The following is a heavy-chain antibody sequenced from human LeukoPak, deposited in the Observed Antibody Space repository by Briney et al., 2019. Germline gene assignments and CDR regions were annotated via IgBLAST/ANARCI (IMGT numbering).Heavy chain of an antibody. D-gene: IGHD4-11*01. V-gene: IGHV4-59*08. J-gene: IGHJ4*02. CDR1: GGSISSYY. Sequence: SETLSLTCTVSGGSISSYYWSWIRQPPGKGLEWIGYIYYSGSTNYNPSLKSRVTISVGTSKNQFSLRLSSVTAADTAVYYCARISNYVNYWGQGTLVTVSS. CDR2: IYYSGST. CDR3: ARISNYVNY.